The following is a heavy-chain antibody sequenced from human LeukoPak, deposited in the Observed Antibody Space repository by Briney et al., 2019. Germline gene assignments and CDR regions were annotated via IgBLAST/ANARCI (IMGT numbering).Heavy chain of an antibody. CDR2: IYSGGST. V-gene: IGHV3-66*01. CDR3: AGDYYDSSGYYYFDY. D-gene: IGHD3-22*01. CDR1: GFTFSTYG. J-gene: IGHJ4*02. Sequence: PGGSLRLSCEVSGFTFSTYGMHWVRQAPGKGLEWVSVIYSGGSTYYADSVKGRFTISRDNSKNTLYLQMNSLRAEDTAVYYCAGDYYDSSGYYYFDYWGQGTLVTVSS.